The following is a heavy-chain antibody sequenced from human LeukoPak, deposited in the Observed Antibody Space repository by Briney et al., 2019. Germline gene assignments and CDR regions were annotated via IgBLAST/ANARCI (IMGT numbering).Heavy chain of an antibody. Sequence: KPSETLSLTCAVSGYSISSGYYWGWIRQTPGKGLEWVSYISSSGSSIYQADSVKGRFTISRDNAKNSLYLQMNSPRAEDTAVYYCATASAITSPGTFEHWGQGTLVTVSS. V-gene: IGHV3-11*01. CDR2: ISSSGSSI. CDR1: GYSISSGYY. CDR3: ATASAITSPGTFEH. J-gene: IGHJ1*01. D-gene: IGHD1-1*01.